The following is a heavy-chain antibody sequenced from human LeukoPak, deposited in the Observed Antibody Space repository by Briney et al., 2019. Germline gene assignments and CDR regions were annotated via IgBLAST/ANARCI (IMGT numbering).Heavy chain of an antibody. J-gene: IGHJ4*02. Sequence: HPSETLSLTCTVSGGSISGSSYYWGWIRQPPGKGLEWIGSIYFTGNAYYNPSLKSRVTISVDTSKNQFSLILRSVTAADTAVYYCARSLRGAAHHFDYWGQGTLVTVSS. CDR1: GGSISGSSYY. D-gene: IGHD6-6*01. V-gene: IGHV4-39*01. CDR3: ARSLRGAAHHFDY. CDR2: IYFTGNA.